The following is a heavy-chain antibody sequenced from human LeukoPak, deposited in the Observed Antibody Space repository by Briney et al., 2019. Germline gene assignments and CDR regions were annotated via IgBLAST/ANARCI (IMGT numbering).Heavy chain of an antibody. J-gene: IGHJ3*02. V-gene: IGHV4-59*12. CDR3: ARGLTTLAAAIDAFDI. Sequence: SETLSPTCAVSGGSISSYYWSWIRQPPGKGLEWIGYIYYSGSTNYNPSLKSRVTMSVDTSKNQFSLKLSSVTAADTAVYYCARGLTTLAAAIDAFDIWGQGTMVTVSS. CDR1: GGSISSYY. D-gene: IGHD6-13*01. CDR2: IYYSGST.